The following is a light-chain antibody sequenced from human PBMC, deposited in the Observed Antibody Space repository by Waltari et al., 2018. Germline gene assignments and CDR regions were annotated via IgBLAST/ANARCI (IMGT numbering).Light chain of an antibody. CDR3: LQYHAYPCT. J-gene: IGKJ2*02. CDR2: SAV. CDR1: QAIGNR. V-gene: IGKV1-17*03. Sequence: DIQMTQSPSVMSASVGDRVSFTCRASQAIGNRLAWFQQKPGEGPQRLVFSAVSLQSGVPSRFRGTASGTEFTLTISRLQPEDFATYYCLQYHAYPCTFGQGTKLEMK.